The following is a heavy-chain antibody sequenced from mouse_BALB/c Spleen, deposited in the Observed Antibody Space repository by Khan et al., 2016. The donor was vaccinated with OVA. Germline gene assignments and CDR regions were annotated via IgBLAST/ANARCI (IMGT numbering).Heavy chain of an antibody. V-gene: IGHV1S137*01. Sequence: QVQLQQSGPELVRPGVSVKISCKGSGYRFTDYAMYWVKQSHAKSLEWIGLISTYSGNTNYNQKFKGKATMTVDKSSSTAYMELARLTSEDSAIYYCARPAYDGYYDYWGQGTTLTVSS. J-gene: IGHJ2*01. CDR1: GYRFTDYA. D-gene: IGHD2-3*01. CDR2: ISTYSGNT. CDR3: ARPAYDGYYDY.